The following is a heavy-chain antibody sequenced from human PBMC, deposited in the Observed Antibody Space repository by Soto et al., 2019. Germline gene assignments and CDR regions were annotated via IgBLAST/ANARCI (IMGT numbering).Heavy chain of an antibody. D-gene: IGHD3-10*01. CDR2: ISGPGSTI. J-gene: IGHJ4*02. CDR3: AKMLTMVRGVTGLRDFDF. CDR1: GFSFSNYA. Sequence: EVQLLEAGGNLIQPGGSLRLSCAASGFSFSNYAMSWVRQAPGQGLEWLSAISGPGSTIYYADSVKGRFTISRDNSKNTLYLRMNSLTDEDTAVYYCAKMLTMVRGVTGLRDFDFWGQGTLVTVSS. V-gene: IGHV3-23*01.